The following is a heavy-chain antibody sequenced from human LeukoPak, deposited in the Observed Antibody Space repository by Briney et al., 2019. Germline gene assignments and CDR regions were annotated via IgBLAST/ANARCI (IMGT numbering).Heavy chain of an antibody. CDR1: GFTFSNYW. D-gene: IGHD1-14*01. Sequence: GGSLRLSCAASGFTFSNYWMTWVRQAPGKGLEWVANIKKDGSEKYYVDSVKGRFTISRDNAKSSLYLQMNSLGDEDSAVYFCAKYLNRAFDYWGQGSPVTVSS. V-gene: IGHV3-7*01. CDR2: IKKDGSEK. CDR3: AKYLNRAFDY. J-gene: IGHJ4*02.